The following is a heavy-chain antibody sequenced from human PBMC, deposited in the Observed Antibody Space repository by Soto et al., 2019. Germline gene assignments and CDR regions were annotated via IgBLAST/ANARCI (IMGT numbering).Heavy chain of an antibody. Sequence: QVQLVESGGGVVQPGRSLRLSCAASGFTFSTYGMHWVRQAPGKGLEWVALIWYDGTNKYYAASVRGRFTISRDNSKNALYLQMNSLRADDTAVYYCAKDRDSSALEYWGQGPLVTVSS. D-gene: IGHD3-22*01. J-gene: IGHJ4*02. CDR3: AKDRDSSALEY. CDR2: IWYDGTNK. V-gene: IGHV3-33*06. CDR1: GFTFSTYG.